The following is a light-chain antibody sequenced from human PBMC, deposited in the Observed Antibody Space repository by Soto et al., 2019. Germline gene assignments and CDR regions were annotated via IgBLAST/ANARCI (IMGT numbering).Light chain of an antibody. CDR3: HDYGYGADT. CDR1: ESVRNNS. CDR2: GAS. Sequence: LILTQSPGTLSLSPGERATLSCRASESVRNNSLAWYQQHPGQAPRRLIFGASSRATGIPDRFTGTGSGADFSLTISRLEPDDSAVYFGHDYGYGADTFGQGTKLEIK. V-gene: IGKV3-20*01. J-gene: IGKJ2*01.